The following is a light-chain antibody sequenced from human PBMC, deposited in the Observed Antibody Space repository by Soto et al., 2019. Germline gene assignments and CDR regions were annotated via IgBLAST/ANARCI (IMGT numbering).Light chain of an antibody. CDR2: KAS. V-gene: IGKV1-5*03. CDR3: QHYNSYSEA. CDR1: QTISSW. J-gene: IGKJ1*01. Sequence: DIQMTQSPSTLSVSVGDRVTITCRASQTISSWLAWYQQKPGKAPKLLIYKASTLKSGVPSRFSGSGSGTEFTLTIISLQPEDFATYYCQHYNSYSEAFGQGTKVDIK.